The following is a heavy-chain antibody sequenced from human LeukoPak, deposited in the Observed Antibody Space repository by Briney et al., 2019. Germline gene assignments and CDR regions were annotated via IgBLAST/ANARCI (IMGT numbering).Heavy chain of an antibody. CDR2: ISAYNGNT. J-gene: IGHJ5*02. V-gene: IGHV1-18*01. CDR1: GGTFSSYA. CDR3: AREPGPYNWFDP. Sequence: ASVKVSCKASGGTFSSYAISWVRQAPGQGLEWMGWISAYNGNTNYAQKLQGRVTMTTDTSTSTAYMELRSLRSDDTAVYYCAREPGPYNWFDPWGQGTLVTVSS.